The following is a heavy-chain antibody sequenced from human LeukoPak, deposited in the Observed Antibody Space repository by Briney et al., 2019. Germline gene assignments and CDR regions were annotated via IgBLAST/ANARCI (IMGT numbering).Heavy chain of an antibody. CDR3: ARGRDGRYFDY. D-gene: IGHD5-24*01. CDR1: GFTFSSYG. J-gene: IGHJ4*02. V-gene: IGHV3-21*01. Sequence: GGSLRLSCAASGFTFSSYGMHWVRQAPGKGLEWVSSISSSSSYIYYADSVKGRFTISRDNAKNSLYLQMNSLRAEDTAVYYCARGRDGRYFDYWGQGTLVTVSS. CDR2: ISSSSSYI.